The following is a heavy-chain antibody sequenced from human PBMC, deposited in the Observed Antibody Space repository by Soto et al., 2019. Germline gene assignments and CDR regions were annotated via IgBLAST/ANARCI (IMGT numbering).Heavy chain of an antibody. CDR2: VSATAGTT. CDR1: GFTFSNYA. V-gene: IGHV3-23*04. D-gene: IGHD3-16*01. Sequence: DVQLVDSGGGLVQPGGSLRLSCAASGFTFSNYAMSWVRQAPGKGLEWVSLVSATAGTTYYPDSVKGRFTISRDNSRKTVYLQMNSLGADDTAVYYCAKGRFAGGFDYWGQGTLVTVSS. CDR3: AKGRFAGGFDY. J-gene: IGHJ4*02.